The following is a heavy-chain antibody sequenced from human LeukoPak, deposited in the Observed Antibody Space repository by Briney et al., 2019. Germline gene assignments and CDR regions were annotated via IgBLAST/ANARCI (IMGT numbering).Heavy chain of an antibody. CDR1: GFTFSNYA. Sequence: GGSLRLSCAASGFTFSNYAISWVRQAPGKGLEWVSAISGSGGTLYYADSVKGRFTISRDNSKNTLYLQMNSLRAEDTAVYYCAKIRKATENDYWGQGTLVTVSS. CDR3: AKIRKATENDY. J-gene: IGHJ4*02. V-gene: IGHV3-23*01. CDR2: ISGSGGTL. D-gene: IGHD5-12*01.